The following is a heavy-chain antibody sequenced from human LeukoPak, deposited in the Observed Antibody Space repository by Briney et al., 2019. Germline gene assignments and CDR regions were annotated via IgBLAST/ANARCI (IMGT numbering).Heavy chain of an antibody. CDR3: ARVSVDTAMVGGRYYYYYMDV. CDR2: ISAYNGNT. J-gene: IGHJ6*03. Sequence: ASVKVSCKASGYTFTSYGISWVRQAPGQGLEWMGWISAYNGNTNYAQKLQGRVTMTTDTSTSTAYMELRSLRSDDTAVYYCARVSVDTAMVGGRYYYYYMDVWGKGTTVTVSS. V-gene: IGHV1-18*01. D-gene: IGHD5-18*01. CDR1: GYTFTSYG.